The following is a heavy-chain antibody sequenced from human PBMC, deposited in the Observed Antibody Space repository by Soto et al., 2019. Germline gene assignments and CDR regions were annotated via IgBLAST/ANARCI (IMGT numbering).Heavy chain of an antibody. V-gene: IGHV3-23*01. CDR1: GFTFSSYA. J-gene: IGHJ5*02. Sequence: PGGSLRLACAASGFTFSSYAMSWVRQAPGKGLEWVSAISGSGGSTYYADSVKGRFTISRDNSKNTLYLQMNSLRAEDTAVDYCAKDTRVRGVNNWFDPWGQGTLVTVSS. CDR2: ISGSGGST. CDR3: AKDTRVRGVNNWFDP. D-gene: IGHD3-10*01.